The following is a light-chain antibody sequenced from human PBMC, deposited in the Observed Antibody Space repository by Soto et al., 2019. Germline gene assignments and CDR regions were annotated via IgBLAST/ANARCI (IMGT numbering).Light chain of an antibody. CDR2: DVT. J-gene: IGLJ1*01. Sequence: QSVLTQPRSVSGSPGQSVTISCTGTSSDVGYYNYVSWYQRHPGKAPKLLIYDVTRRPSGVPDRFSGSKSGNTASLTISGLQVEDEADYYCCSHAGSYTFRVFGTGTKVTVL. CDR3: CSHAGSYTFRV. V-gene: IGLV2-11*01. CDR1: SSDVGYYNY.